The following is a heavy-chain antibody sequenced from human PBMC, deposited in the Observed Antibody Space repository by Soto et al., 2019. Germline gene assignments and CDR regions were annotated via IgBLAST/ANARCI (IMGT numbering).Heavy chain of an antibody. CDR3: ASTLVAPGY. CDR2: ISSSSSTI. J-gene: IGHJ4*02. CDR1: GFTFSSYS. Sequence: GGSLTLSCAASGFTFSSYSMNWVRQAPGKGLEWVSYISSSSSTIYYADSVKGRFTISRDNAKNSLYLQMNSLRAEDTAVYYCASTLVAPGYWGQGTLVTVSS. V-gene: IGHV3-48*04. D-gene: IGHD5-12*01.